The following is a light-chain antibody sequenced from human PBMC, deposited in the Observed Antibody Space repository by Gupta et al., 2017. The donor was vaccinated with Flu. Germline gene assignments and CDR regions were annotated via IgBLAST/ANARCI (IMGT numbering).Light chain of an antibody. Sequence: EIVLTQSPATLSLSPGDRAILSCRASQSLNIYLAWYQQKPGQPPRLLMFDASKRAAGIPDRFSGSGSGTDFTLTISTLEPEDFAVYYCQQRSGLPMYTFGQGTKLE. CDR1: QSLNIY. V-gene: IGKV3-11*01. CDR2: DAS. J-gene: IGKJ2*01. CDR3: QQRSGLPMYT.